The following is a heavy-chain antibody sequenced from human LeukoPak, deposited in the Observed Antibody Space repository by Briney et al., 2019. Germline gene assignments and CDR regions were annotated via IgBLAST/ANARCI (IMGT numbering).Heavy chain of an antibody. CDR1: GFTFSNYA. V-gene: IGHV3-64D*09. CDR2: ISSTGGST. CDR3: VRDTSYCSGGRCFATYSFDY. Sequence: TGGSLRLSCSASGFTFSNYAMHWVRQAPGKGLECISTISSTGGSTYYADSVKGRFTISRDNSKNTLYLQMSSLRAEDTAVYYCVRDTSYCSGGRCFATYSFDYWGQGTRVTVSS. J-gene: IGHJ4*02. D-gene: IGHD2-15*01.